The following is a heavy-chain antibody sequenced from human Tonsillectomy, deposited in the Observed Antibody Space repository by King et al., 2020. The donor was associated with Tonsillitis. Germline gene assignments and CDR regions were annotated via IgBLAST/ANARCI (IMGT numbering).Heavy chain of an antibody. CDR3: ARDMSPADRNIYYDAFDI. V-gene: IGHV3-7*03. CDR2: IRPDGSQT. CDR1: GFTFSRFW. J-gene: IGHJ3*02. D-gene: IGHD3-22*01. Sequence: VQLVESGGGLVQPGGSLRLSCAASGFTFSRFWMTWVRQAPGKGLEWVANIRPDGSQTHYVDSVEGRFTISRDNIKNSMFLQMNSLRAEDAAVYYCARDMSPADRNIYYDAFDIWGQGTMVTVSS.